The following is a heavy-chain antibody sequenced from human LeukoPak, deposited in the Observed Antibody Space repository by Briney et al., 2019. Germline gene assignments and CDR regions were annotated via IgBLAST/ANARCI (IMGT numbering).Heavy chain of an antibody. J-gene: IGHJ4*02. CDR2: IYYSGST. V-gene: IGHV4-39*01. Sequence: SETLSLTCTVSGGSISSSSYYWGWIRQPPGKGLEWIGSIYYSGSTYYNPSLKSRVTISVDTSKNQFSLKLSSVTAADTAVYYCARVYYHGSGSYYTYYFDYWGQGTLVTVSS. CDR1: GGSISSSSYY. D-gene: IGHD3-10*01. CDR3: ARVYYHGSGSYYTYYFDY.